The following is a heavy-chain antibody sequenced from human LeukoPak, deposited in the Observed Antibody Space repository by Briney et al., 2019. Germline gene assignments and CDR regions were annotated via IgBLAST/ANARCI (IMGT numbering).Heavy chain of an antibody. CDR1: GGSISSYY. J-gene: IGHJ4*02. CDR3: ATTTVRTGY. CDR2: IYYSGST. Sequence: PSETLSLTCTVSGGSISSYYWSWIRQPPGKGLEWIGYIYYSGSTYYNPSLKSRVTISVDTSKNQFSLKLSSVTAADTAVYYCATTTVRTGYWGQGTLVTVSS. D-gene: IGHD4-17*01. V-gene: IGHV4-59*08.